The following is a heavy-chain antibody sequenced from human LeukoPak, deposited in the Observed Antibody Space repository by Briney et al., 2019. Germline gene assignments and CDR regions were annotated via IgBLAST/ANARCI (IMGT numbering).Heavy chain of an antibody. CDR3: ASDPPYTSSSAW. J-gene: IGHJ4*02. Sequence: VASVKVSCKASGFTFTSTAVQWVRQARGQRLEWIGWILVGSGNTNYAQMFQERVTLTWDVSTSTAYMVLSSLRSEDTAIYYCASDPPYTSSSAWWGQGTLVTVSS. CDR2: ILVGSGNT. D-gene: IGHD2-2*01. CDR1: GFTFTSTA. V-gene: IGHV1-58*01.